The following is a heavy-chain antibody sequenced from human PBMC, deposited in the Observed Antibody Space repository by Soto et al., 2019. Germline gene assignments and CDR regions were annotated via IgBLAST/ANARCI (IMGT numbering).Heavy chain of an antibody. CDR3: AKGSRMGTPDY. J-gene: IGHJ4*02. CDR1: GYTFTDYA. Sequence: QVQLVQSGAEVKKPGASVKVFCKASGYTFTDYAIHWVRQAPGQRLELMGWIAPGNGNTKYSQNFQGRVTITRDTSATTAYMELSSLRSEDTAVYYCAKGSRMGTPDYWGQGPLVTFSS. V-gene: IGHV1-3*01. D-gene: IGHD7-27*01. CDR2: IAPGNGNT.